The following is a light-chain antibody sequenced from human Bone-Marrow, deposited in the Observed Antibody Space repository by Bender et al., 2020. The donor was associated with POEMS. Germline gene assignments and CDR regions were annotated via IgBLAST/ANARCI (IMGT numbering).Light chain of an antibody. CDR2: EVT. CDR3: SSYTDSSTQM. CDR1: RNDIGSYNY. V-gene: IGLV2-14*03. J-gene: IGLJ3*02. Sequence: QSALTQPPSVSASPGQSVTISCTGGRNDIGSYNYVSWYQQYPGKAPKVIIFEVTNRPSGISDRFSGSKSGSTASLTISGLRPENEADYYCSSYTDSSTQMFGGGTKVTVL.